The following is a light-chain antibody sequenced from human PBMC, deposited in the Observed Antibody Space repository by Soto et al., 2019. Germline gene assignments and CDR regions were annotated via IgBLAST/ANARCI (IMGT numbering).Light chain of an antibody. V-gene: IGKV1-5*01. CDR2: SVS. CDR1: QSVNSW. J-gene: IGKJ1*01. CDR3: QQFSSYSRT. Sequence: DIPMTQSPSTLSAYVGDRVTITCRASQSVNSWLAWYQQQPGRAPKLLIYSVSNLDSGVPSRFSGSGSGTEFTLTISSLQPDDFATYYCQQFSSYSRTFGQGTKVEMK.